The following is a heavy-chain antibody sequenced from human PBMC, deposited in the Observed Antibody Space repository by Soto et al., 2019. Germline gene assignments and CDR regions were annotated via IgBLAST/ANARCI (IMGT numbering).Heavy chain of an antibody. Sequence: HPGGSLRLSCAASGFTVSNSYMSWVRQAPGKGLEWVSAIYSGGSTYYAASVKGRFTISRDNSRNTLYLQMNSLRAEDTAVYFCARCDGSATYCFFLAYWGQGTPVTVSS. V-gene: IGHV3-66*01. J-gene: IGHJ4*02. CDR2: IYSGGST. D-gene: IGHD3-10*01. CDR1: GFTVSNSY. CDR3: ARCDGSATYCFFLAY.